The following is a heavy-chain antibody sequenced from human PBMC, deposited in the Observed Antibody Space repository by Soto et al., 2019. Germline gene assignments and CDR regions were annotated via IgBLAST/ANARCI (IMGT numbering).Heavy chain of an antibody. D-gene: IGHD1-26*01. CDR1: GFTVSSNY. CDR2: IYSGGST. CDR3: ARAPVGVGAIKRFDY. V-gene: IGHV3-66*01. Sequence: EVQLVESGGGLVQPGGSLRLSCAASGFTVSSNYMSWVRQAPGKGLEWVSVIYSGGSTYYADSVKGRFTISRDNSKNTLYLQMNSLRAEDTAVYYCARAPVGVGAIKRFDYWGQGTLVTVSS. J-gene: IGHJ4*02.